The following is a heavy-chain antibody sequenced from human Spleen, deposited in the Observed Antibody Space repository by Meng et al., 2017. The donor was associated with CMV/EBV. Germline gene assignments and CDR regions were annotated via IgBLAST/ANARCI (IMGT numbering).Heavy chain of an antibody. Sequence: SCAASGFTFSDYYMSWIRQAPGKGLEWISYITSSGSTIYYADSVKGRFTISRDNAKNSLYLQMNGLRAEDTAVNYCARGSYYYYGMDVWGRGTTVTVSS. V-gene: IGHV3-11*04. CDR3: ARGSYYYYGMDV. CDR2: ITSSGSTI. J-gene: IGHJ6*02. CDR1: GFTFSDYY.